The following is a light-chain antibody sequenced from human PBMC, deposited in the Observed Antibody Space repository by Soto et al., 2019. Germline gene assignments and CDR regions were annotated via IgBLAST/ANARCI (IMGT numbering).Light chain of an antibody. J-gene: IGLJ1*01. Sequence: QSVLTQPPSVSWAPGHRVTISCTGSSSNIGAGYDVHWYQQLPGTAPKLLIDGNSNRTSGVPDRFSGTKSGTSASLAITGLQAEDGAVYYSQSYVSRLSGSDVFGTGTKVTVL. CDR3: QSYVSRLSGSDV. CDR2: GNS. V-gene: IGLV1-40*01. CDR1: SSNIGAGYD.